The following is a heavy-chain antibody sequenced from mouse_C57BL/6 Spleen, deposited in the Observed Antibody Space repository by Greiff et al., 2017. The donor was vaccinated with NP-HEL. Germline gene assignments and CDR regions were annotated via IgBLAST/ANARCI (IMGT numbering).Heavy chain of an antibody. CDR2: IYPGDGDT. CDR1: GYAFSSSW. CDR3: ARHSNCDD. Sequence: VQLQQSGPELVKPGASVKISCKASGYAFSSSWMNWVKQRPGKGLEWIGRIYPGDGDTNYNGKFKGKATLTADKSSSTAYMQLSSLTAEDSAVYFCARHSNCDDWGQGTTLTVSS. V-gene: IGHV1-82*01. D-gene: IGHD3-1*01. J-gene: IGHJ2*01.